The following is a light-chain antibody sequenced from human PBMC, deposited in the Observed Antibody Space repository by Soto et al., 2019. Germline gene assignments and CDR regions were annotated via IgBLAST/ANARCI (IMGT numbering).Light chain of an antibody. CDR3: SSYAGSNNPAVV. CDR2: EVS. CDR1: SSDVGDYNY. Sequence: QSALTQPPSASGSPGQSVTISCTGTSSDVGDYNYLSWYQQHPGKAPKLMIYEVSKRPSGVPDRFSGSKSGNTASLTVSGLQAADEADYYCSSYAGSNNPAVVFGGGTKVTVL. J-gene: IGLJ2*01. V-gene: IGLV2-8*01.